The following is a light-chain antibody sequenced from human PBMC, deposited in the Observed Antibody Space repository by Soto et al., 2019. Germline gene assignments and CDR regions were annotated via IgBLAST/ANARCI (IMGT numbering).Light chain of an antibody. CDR2: GAS. V-gene: IGKV3-15*01. Sequence: EIVMTQSPATLSVSPGERATLSCRASQSVSSNLAWHQQKPGQAPRLLIYGASTRATGIPDRFSGSGSGTEFTLTISSLQSEDFAVYYCQQYKNWPRTFGQGTKVEIK. CDR3: QQYKNWPRT. CDR1: QSVSSN. J-gene: IGKJ1*01.